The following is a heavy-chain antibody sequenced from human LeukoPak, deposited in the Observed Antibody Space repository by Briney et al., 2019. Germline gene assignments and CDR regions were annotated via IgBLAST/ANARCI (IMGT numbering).Heavy chain of an antibody. CDR1: GFTFTSYG. CDR2: IWYDGRKE. CDR3: ARLGSSWSSDY. J-gene: IGHJ4*02. Sequence: PGTSLRLSCTASGFTFTSYGMHWVRQAPGKGLAWVALIWYDGRKEYYADSVKGRFTISRDDSRNTLYLQMNGLRAEDTAVYYCARLGSSWSSDYWGQGTLVTVSS. V-gene: IGHV3-33*01. D-gene: IGHD6-13*01.